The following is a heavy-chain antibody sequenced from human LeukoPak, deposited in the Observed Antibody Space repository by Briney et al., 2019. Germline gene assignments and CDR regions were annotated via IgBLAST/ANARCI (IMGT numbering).Heavy chain of an antibody. CDR1: GGSISSSSYY. Sequence: SETLSLTCTVSGGSISSSSYYWGWIRQPPGKGLEWIGSIYYSGSTYYNPSLKSRVTISVDTSKNQFSLKLSSVTAADTAVYYCARRGVYYGSGSYFDYWGQGTLVTVSS. D-gene: IGHD3-10*01. J-gene: IGHJ4*02. CDR3: ARRGVYYGSGSYFDY. V-gene: IGHV4-39*01. CDR2: IYYSGST.